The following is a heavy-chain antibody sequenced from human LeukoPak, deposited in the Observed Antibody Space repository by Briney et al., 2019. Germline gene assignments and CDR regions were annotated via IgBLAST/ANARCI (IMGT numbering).Heavy chain of an antibody. V-gene: IGHV1-69*13. Sequence: SVKVSCKASGGTFSSYAISWVRQAPGQGLEWMGGIIPIFGTANYAQKFLGRVTITADESTSTAYMELSSLRSEDTAVYYCARTLITIFGVAQGWFDPWGQGTLVTVSS. D-gene: IGHD3-3*01. CDR2: IIPIFGTA. CDR3: ARTLITIFGVAQGWFDP. J-gene: IGHJ5*02. CDR1: GGTFSSYA.